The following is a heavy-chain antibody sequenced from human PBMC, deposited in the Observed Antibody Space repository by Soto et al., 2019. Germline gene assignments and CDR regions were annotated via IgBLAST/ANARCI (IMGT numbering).Heavy chain of an antibody. CDR1: GYTFTGYY. D-gene: IGHD3-3*01. Sequence: ASVKVSCKASGYTFTGYYMHWVRQAPGQGLEWMGWINPNSGGTNYAQKFQGRVTMTRDTSISTAYMELSRLRSDDTAVYYCARVRVWGGCYPDGAFDIWGQGTMVTGSS. V-gene: IGHV1-2*02. CDR2: INPNSGGT. CDR3: ARVRVWGGCYPDGAFDI. J-gene: IGHJ3*02.